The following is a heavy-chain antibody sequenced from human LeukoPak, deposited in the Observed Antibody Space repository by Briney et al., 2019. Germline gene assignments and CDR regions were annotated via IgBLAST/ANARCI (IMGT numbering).Heavy chain of an antibody. V-gene: IGHV4-4*02. CDR2: IHNGGVT. J-gene: IGHJ4*02. CDR1: GDSFSGDKW. CDR3: VKNGYFCHEY. D-gene: IGHD3-22*01. Sequence: SGTLSLTCVVSGDSFSGDKWWSWARQPPGKGLEWIGEIHNGGVTNYTPSLKSRVTISLDKSNNHVSLELSSVTAADTAVYYCVKNGYFCHEYWGQGTLVSVSS.